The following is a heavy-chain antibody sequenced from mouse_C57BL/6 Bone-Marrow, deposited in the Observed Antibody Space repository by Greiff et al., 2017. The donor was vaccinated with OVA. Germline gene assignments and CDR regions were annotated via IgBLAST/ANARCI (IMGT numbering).Heavy chain of an antibody. J-gene: IGHJ3*01. CDR3: ARGGLLWFAY. Sequence: QVQLQQSGAELVRPGASVKLSCKASGYTFTDYYINWVKQRPGQGLDWIARIYPGSGNTYYNEKFKGKATLTAEKSSSTAYMQLSSLTSEDSAVYFCARGGLLWFAYWGQGTLVTVSA. CDR1: GYTFTDYY. D-gene: IGHD1-1*01. V-gene: IGHV1-76*01. CDR2: IYPGSGNT.